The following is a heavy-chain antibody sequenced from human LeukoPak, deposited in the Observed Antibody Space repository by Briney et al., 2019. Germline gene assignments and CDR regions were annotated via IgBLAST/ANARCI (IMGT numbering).Heavy chain of an antibody. D-gene: IGHD6-13*01. Sequence: SVKVSCKASGGTFSSYAISWVRQAPGQGLEWMGRIIPIFGTANYAQKFQGRVTITTDESTSTAYMELSSLRSEDTAVYYCGAADPGYYFDYCGHGTLVTVSS. J-gene: IGHJ4*01. CDR1: GGTFSSYA. CDR3: GAADPGYYFDY. V-gene: IGHV1-69*05. CDR2: IIPIFGTA.